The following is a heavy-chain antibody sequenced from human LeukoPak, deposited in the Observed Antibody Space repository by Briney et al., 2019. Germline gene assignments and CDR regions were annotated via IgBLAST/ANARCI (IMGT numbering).Heavy chain of an antibody. CDR3: TTNTPPLLWFGEEKTSVDH. D-gene: IGHD3-10*01. CDR2: IKSKTDGGTT. V-gene: IGHV3-15*07. Sequence: GGSLRLSCAASGFTFSNAWMNWVRQAPGKGLEWVGRIKSKTDGGTTDYAAPVKGRFTISRDDSKNTLYLQMNSLKTEDTAVYYCTTNTPPLLWFGEEKTSVDHWGQGTLVTVSS. J-gene: IGHJ4*01. CDR1: GFTFSNAW.